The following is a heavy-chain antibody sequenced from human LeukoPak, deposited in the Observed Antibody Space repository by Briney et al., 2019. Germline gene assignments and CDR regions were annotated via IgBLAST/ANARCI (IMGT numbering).Heavy chain of an antibody. CDR1: GYTFTDQY. J-gene: IGHJ4*02. CDR3: ARGISGWYSFDC. Sequence: RVASVKVSCKASGYTFTDQYLHWVRLAPGKGLEGMGRSNPKSGGPDYSQKFQGGVGMTRATCISTAYIELSRLTSHDTAVYFCARGISGWYSFDCWGQGTLVTVSS. V-gene: IGHV1-2*06. D-gene: IGHD6-19*01. CDR2: SNPKSGGP.